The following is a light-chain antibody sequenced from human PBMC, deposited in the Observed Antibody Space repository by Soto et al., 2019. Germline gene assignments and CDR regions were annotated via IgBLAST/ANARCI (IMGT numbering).Light chain of an antibody. CDR2: GAS. V-gene: IGKV3D-15*01. CDR3: QHYNNWPPIT. CDR1: QSVSSN. J-gene: IGKJ5*01. Sequence: EIVMTQSPATLSVSPGERATFSCRASQSVSSNLAWYQQKPGQAPRLLIFGASIRVTGIPDRFIGSGSGTDFTLTISRLEPEDFALYYCQHYNNWPPITFGQGTRLEIK.